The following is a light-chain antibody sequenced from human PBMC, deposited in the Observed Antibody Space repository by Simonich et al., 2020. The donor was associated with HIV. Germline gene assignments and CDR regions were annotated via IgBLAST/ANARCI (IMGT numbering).Light chain of an antibody. Sequence: QSALTQPPSASGSPGQSVTISCTGTSSDVGGYNFFSWYQQHPGKAPKFMIYDVIKRPSGVPDRFSGSKSGNTASLTISGLQAEDEADYYCFSYAGGYWVFGGGTKLTVL. J-gene: IGLJ3*02. CDR1: SSDVGGYNF. CDR3: FSYAGGYWV. CDR2: DVI. V-gene: IGLV2-11*01.